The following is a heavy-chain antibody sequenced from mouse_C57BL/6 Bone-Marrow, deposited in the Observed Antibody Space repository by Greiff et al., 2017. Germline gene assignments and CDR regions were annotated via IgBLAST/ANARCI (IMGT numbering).Heavy chain of an antibody. CDR1: GFSLSTFGMG. CDR3: ARITLYYYGSRGDAMDY. CDR2: IWWDDDK. D-gene: IGHD1-1*01. Sequence: ESGPGILQPSQTLSLTCSFSGFSLSTFGMGVGWIRQPSGKGLEWLAHIWWDDDKYYNPALKSRLTISKDTSKNQVFLKIANVDTADTATYYCARITLYYYGSRGDAMDYWGQGTSVTVSS. V-gene: IGHV8-8*01. J-gene: IGHJ4*01.